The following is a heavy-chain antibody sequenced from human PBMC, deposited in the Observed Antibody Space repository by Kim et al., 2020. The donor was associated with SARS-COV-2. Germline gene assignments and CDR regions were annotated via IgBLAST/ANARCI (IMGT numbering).Heavy chain of an antibody. CDR3: ARVVDSSGWFDYYYGMDV. V-gene: IGHV3-30*04. Sequence: GGSLRLSCAASGFTFSSYAMHWVRQAPGKGLEWVAVISYDGSNKYYADSVKGRFTISRDNSKNTLYLKMNSLRAEDTAVYYCARVVDSSGWFDYYYGMDV. CDR2: ISYDGSNK. J-gene: IGHJ6*01. D-gene: IGHD6-19*01. CDR1: GFTFSSYA.